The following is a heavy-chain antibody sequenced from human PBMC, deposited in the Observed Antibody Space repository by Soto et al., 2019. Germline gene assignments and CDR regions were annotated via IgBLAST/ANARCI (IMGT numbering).Heavy chain of an antibody. CDR2: SYYRGNT. V-gene: IGHV4-39*01. D-gene: IGHD3-3*01. J-gene: IGHJ4*02. CDR1: GSSISSSSHY. Sequence: QLQLQESGPGLVKPSETLSLTCTVSGSSISSSSHYWGWIRQSPGKHLEWIGSSYYRGNTHYNPSLKTRVSISVDTSKNQVSLKVYSVTAADTAVYYCATADGFGVVTPFFEYWGQGILVTVSS. CDR3: ATADGFGVVTPFFEY.